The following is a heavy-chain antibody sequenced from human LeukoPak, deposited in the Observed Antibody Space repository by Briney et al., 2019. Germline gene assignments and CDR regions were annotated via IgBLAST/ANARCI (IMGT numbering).Heavy chain of an antibody. J-gene: IGHJ4*02. CDR3: ATVDIVVGSYPTDY. V-gene: IGHV1-2*02. D-gene: IGHD5-12*01. CDR2: INPNTGGT. Sequence: GASVKVSCKASGYTFTDNYMHWVRQAPGQGLEWMGWINPNTGGTNYAQKFQGRVTMTRDTSISTAYMELTRLRSDDTAVYYCATVDIVVGSYPTDYWGQGTLITVSS. CDR1: GYTFTDNY.